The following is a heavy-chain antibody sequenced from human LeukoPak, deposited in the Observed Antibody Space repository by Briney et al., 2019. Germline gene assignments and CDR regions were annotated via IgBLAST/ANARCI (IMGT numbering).Heavy chain of an antibody. D-gene: IGHD3-10*01. CDR2: ISGSGGST. CDR3: AKDLSFYYGSGIN. Sequence: PGGSLRLSCAASGYTFSTYWMHWVRQGPGKGLEWVSAISGSGGSTYYADSVKGRFTISRDNSKNTLYLQMNSLRAEDTAVYYCAKDLSFYYGSGINWGQGTLVTVSS. V-gene: IGHV3-23*01. J-gene: IGHJ4*02. CDR1: GYTFSTYW.